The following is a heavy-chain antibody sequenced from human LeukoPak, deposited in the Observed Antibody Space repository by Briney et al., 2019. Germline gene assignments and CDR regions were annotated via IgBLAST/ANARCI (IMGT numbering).Heavy chain of an antibody. CDR1: GYSISSGYY. CDR2: IYYSGST. J-gene: IGHJ6*03. CDR3: ARGEAAAGTYDYYYYYMDV. Sequence: SETLSLTCAVSGYSISSGYYWGWIRQPPGKGLEWIGYIYYSGSTNYNPSLKSRVTISVDTFKNQFSLKLSSVTAADTAVYYCARGEAAAGTYDYYYYYMDVWGKGTTVTVSS. V-gene: IGHV4-61*01. D-gene: IGHD6-13*01.